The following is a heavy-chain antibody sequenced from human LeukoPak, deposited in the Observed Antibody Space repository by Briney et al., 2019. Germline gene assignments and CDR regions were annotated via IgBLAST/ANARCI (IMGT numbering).Heavy chain of an antibody. Sequence: NSSQTLSLTCTVSGGSISSGGYYWSWIRQHPGKGLEWIGYIYYSGSTYYNPSLKSRVTISVDTSKNQFSLKLSSVTAADTAVYYCARLGRDGYNGGHWFDPWGQGTLVTVSS. V-gene: IGHV4-31*03. CDR1: GGSISSGGYY. CDR2: IYYSGST. CDR3: ARLGRDGYNGGHWFDP. J-gene: IGHJ5*02. D-gene: IGHD5-24*01.